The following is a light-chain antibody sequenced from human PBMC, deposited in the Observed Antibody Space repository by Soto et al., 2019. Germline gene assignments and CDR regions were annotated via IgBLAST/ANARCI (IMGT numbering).Light chain of an antibody. CDR2: EAS. V-gene: IGKV3-11*01. Sequence: VLTQSPATLSLSPGERATLSCRASQSVTSYLAWYQQKPGQPPRLLMYEASKRVTGIPARFSGSGSGTDYTLTISSLEPEDFAVYYCHQRSNWPLFTFGGGTRVETK. CDR1: QSVTSY. CDR3: HQRSNWPLFT. J-gene: IGKJ4*01.